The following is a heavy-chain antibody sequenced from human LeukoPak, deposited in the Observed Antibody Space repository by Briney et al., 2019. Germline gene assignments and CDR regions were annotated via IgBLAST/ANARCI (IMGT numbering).Heavy chain of an antibody. CDR3: AAPYYDTSGYFLDYYL. D-gene: IGHD3-22*01. J-gene: IGHJ4*02. CDR2: INPNSGGT. CDR1: AYSFTGYY. V-gene: IGHV1-2*02. Sequence: GASVSVSYKASAYSFTGYYMHWVRQAPGQGLEWMRWINPNSGGTKYAQKFQGRVTMTRDTSISTAYMELSRLKSDDTAVYYCAAPYYDTSGYFLDYYLWGQGTLVTVSS.